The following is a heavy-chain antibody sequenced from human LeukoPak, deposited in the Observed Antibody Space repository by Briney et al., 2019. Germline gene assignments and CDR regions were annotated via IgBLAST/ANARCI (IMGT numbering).Heavy chain of an antibody. CDR2: ISYDGSNK. Sequence: GGSLRLSCAASGFTFSSYGMHWVRQAPGKGLEWVAVISYDGSNKYYADSVKGRFTISRDNSKNTLYLQMNSLRAEDTAVYYCARPKDTDFWSGYYGNFDYWGQGTLVTISS. D-gene: IGHD3-3*01. V-gene: IGHV3-30*03. CDR3: ARPKDTDFWSGYYGNFDY. CDR1: GFTFSSYG. J-gene: IGHJ4*02.